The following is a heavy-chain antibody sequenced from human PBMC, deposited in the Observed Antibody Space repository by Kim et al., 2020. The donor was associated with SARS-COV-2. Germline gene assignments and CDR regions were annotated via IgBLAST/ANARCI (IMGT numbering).Heavy chain of an antibody. D-gene: IGHD2-15*01. V-gene: IGHV3-23*01. J-gene: IGHJ4*02. Sequence: KGRFTISRDNSKNTLYLQMNSLRAEDTAVYYCATPPDRVCSGGSCYSVDYWGQGTLVTVSS. CDR3: ATPPDRVCSGGSCYSVDY.